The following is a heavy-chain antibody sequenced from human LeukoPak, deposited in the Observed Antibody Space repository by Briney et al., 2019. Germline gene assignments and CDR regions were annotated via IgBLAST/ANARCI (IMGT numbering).Heavy chain of an antibody. CDR2: MNPNSGNT. Sequence: GGSVKVSCRASGYTFTSYDINWVRQAAGQGLAWMGWMNPNSGNTGYAQKFQGRVTMTRNTSISTAYMELSSLRSEDTAVYYCARGLNNWNTPYSYYGMDVWGQGTTVTVSS. J-gene: IGHJ6*02. CDR1: GYTFTSYD. D-gene: IGHD1/OR15-1a*01. V-gene: IGHV1-8*01. CDR3: ARGLNNWNTPYSYYGMDV.